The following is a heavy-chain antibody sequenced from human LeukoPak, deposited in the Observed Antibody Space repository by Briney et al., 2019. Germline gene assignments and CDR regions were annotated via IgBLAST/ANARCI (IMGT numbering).Heavy chain of an antibody. D-gene: IGHD6-13*01. CDR2: ISYDVKNK. V-gene: IGHV3-30*04. J-gene: IGHJ4*02. CDR3: ARGDIAAAGTGYFDY. CDR1: VFTFSSYA. Sequence: RGSLRLSCAPSVFTFSSYATDWVRHAPGKGLGWVAVISYDVKNKSYENSGKGRLTISRDNSKNTLYLKMNSLRAEETAVYSCARGDIAAAGTGYFDYWGQGTLVTVSS.